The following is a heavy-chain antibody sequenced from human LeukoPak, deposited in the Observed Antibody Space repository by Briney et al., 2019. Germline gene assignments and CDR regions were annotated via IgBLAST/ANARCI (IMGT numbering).Heavy chain of an antibody. CDR1: GGSISSSTYY. CDR2: IYYSGST. Sequence: SETLSLTCIVSGGSISSSTYYWGWIRQPPGTGLEWIGSIYYSGSTYYTPSLKSRVTIFVDTSKNQFSLKLSSVTAADTAVYYCARQSNVDTAMITYYYYGMDVWGQGTTVTVSS. CDR3: ARQSNVDTAMITYYYYGMDV. V-gene: IGHV4-39*01. J-gene: IGHJ6*02. D-gene: IGHD5-18*01.